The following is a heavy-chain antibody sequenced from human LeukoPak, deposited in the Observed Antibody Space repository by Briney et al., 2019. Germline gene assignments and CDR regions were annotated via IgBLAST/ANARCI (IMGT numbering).Heavy chain of an antibody. D-gene: IGHD1-14*01. CDR1: GGSISSYY. J-gene: IGHJ4*02. Sequence: SETLSLTCTVSGGSISSYYWSWIRQPPGRGLEWIGYIYYSGSTNYNPSLKSRVTISVDTSKNQFSLKLSSVTAADTAVYYCAREQAGAKFDYWGQGTLVTVSS. CDR2: IYYSGST. CDR3: AREQAGAKFDY. V-gene: IGHV4-59*01.